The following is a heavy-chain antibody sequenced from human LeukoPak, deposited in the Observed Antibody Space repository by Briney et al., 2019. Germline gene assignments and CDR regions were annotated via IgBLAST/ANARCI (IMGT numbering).Heavy chain of an antibody. CDR2: ISGSGGST. D-gene: IGHD2-21*02. Sequence: GGSLRLSCAASGFTFSSYGMSWVRQAPGKGLEWVSAISGSGGSTYYADSVKGRFTISRDNSKNTLYLQMNSLRAEDTAVYYCAKAKHIVVVTAIQPFDYWGQGTLVAVSS. V-gene: IGHV3-23*01. J-gene: IGHJ4*02. CDR3: AKAKHIVVVTAIQPFDY. CDR1: GFTFSSYG.